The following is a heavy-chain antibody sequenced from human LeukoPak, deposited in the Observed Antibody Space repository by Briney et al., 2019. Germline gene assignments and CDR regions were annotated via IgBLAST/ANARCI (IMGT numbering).Heavy chain of an antibody. Sequence: GASMKLSCKASGYTFTNYAINWVRQATGQGLEWMGWMNPKIGDTGYAEKLQGRVTMTRDTSTNTAYMGLTSLTSDDTAIIYGARTGMGGNVWIDSWGQGTLVTVSS. D-gene: IGHD1-26*01. CDR3: ARTGMGGNVWIDS. J-gene: IGHJ5*01. CDR1: GYTFTNYA. CDR2: MNPKIGDT. V-gene: IGHV1-8*01.